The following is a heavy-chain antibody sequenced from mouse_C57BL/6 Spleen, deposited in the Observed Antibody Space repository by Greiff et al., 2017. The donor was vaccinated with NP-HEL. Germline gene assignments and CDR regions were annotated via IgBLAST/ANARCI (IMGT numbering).Heavy chain of an antibody. CDR2: ISDGGSYT. D-gene: IGHD1-1*01. Sequence: DVKLVESGGGLVKPGGSLKLSCAASGFTFSSYAMSWVRQTPEKRLEWVATISDGGSYTYYPDNVKGRFTISRDNAKNNLYLQMSHLKSEDTAMYYCARDRNDYGGYFDVWGTGTTVTVSS. CDR1: GFTFSSYA. V-gene: IGHV5-4*01. J-gene: IGHJ1*03. CDR3: ARDRNDYGGYFDV.